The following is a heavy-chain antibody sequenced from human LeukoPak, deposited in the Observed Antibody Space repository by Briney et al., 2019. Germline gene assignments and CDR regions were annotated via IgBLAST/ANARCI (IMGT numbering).Heavy chain of an antibody. V-gene: IGHV3-21*01. CDR2: ISSSSSFI. Sequence: PGGSLRLSCAASGFIFRSYSMTWVRQAPGKGLEWVPCISSSSSFIYYADSVKGRITISRDNAKNSLYLQMNILRAEDTAVYYCARDQTPFVWGQGTLVTVSS. J-gene: IGHJ4*02. CDR3: ARDQTPFV. CDR1: GFIFRSYS.